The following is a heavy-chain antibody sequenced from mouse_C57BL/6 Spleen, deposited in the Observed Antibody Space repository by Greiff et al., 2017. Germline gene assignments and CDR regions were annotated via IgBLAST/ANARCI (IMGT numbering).Heavy chain of an antibody. CDR2: IYPGSGNT. V-gene: IGHV1-76*01. CDR3: ARGSSPGYFDY. Sequence: QVQLQQSGAELVRPGASVKLSCKASGYTFTDYYINWVKQRPGQGLEWIARIYPGSGNTYYNEKFKGKATLTAEKSSSTAYMQLSSLTSEDSAVYFCARGSSPGYFDYWGQGTTLTVSS. J-gene: IGHJ2*01. CDR1: GYTFTDYY. D-gene: IGHD1-1*01.